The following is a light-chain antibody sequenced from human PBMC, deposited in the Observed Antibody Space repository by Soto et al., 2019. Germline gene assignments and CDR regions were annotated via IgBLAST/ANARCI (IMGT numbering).Light chain of an antibody. V-gene: IGKV3-20*01. CDR1: QSVSSY. CDR3: QQYGRPSRT. J-gene: IGKJ1*01. CDR2: GAS. Sequence: EIVLTQSPGTLSLSPGERATLSCRASQSVSSYLAWYQQKPGHAPRLLIYGASRKATGIPDRFSGSGSGTDFTLTISRLEPEDFAVYYCQQYGRPSRTFGQGTKVEIK.